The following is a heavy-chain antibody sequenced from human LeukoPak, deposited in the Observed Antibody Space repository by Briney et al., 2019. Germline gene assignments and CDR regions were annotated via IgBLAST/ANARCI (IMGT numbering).Heavy chain of an antibody. D-gene: IGHD3-22*01. CDR1: GGTFRNYG. CDR3: ARTYYYDSSGYRNAVDM. CDR2: IIPSLGVP. V-gene: IGHV1-69*04. J-gene: IGHJ3*02. Sequence: SVKVSGKASGGTFRNYGISWVRQAPGQGLEWMGRIIPSLGVPSYGQKFRGRVSITADKSTTTAYMELSGLRSEDTAVYYCARTYYYDSSGYRNAVDMWGQGTMVTVSS.